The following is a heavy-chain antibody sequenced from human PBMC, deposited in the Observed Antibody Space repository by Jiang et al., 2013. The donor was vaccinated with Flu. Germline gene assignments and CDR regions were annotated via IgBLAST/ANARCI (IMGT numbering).Heavy chain of an antibody. CDR1: GFTFSSYA. V-gene: IGHV3-23*01. Sequence: CAASGFTFSSYAMSWVRQAPGKGLEWVSAISGSGGSTYYADSVKGRFTISRDNSKNTLYLQMNSLRAEDTAVYYCAKDLSGYGRGTVFDYWGQGTLVTVSS. CDR2: ISGSGGST. CDR3: AKDLSGYGRGTVFDY. D-gene: IGHD5-18*01. J-gene: IGHJ4*02.